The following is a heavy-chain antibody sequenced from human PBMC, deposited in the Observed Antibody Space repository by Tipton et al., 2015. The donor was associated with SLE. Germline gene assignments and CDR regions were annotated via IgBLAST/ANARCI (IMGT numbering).Heavy chain of an antibody. J-gene: IGHJ2*01. V-gene: IGHV1-18*01. Sequence: QLVQSGAEVKKPGASVKVSCKASGYTFTSYGISWVRQAPGQELEWMGWISAYNGNTNYAQKLQARVPMTTDTSTSTAYMELRSLRSDGSALYYCARQLGFIYRVYFYLSGRGTLVAVSA. CDR3: ARQLGFIYRVYFYL. CDR1: GYTFTSYG. D-gene: IGHD3-16*02. CDR2: ISAYNGNT.